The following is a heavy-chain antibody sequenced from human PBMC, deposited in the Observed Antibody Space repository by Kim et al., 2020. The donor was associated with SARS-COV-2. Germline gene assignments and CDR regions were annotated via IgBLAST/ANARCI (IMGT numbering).Heavy chain of an antibody. CDR3: AVRTGSYYNWFDP. D-gene: IGHD1-1*01. CDR1: GGSVTNNTRY. J-gene: IGHJ5*02. V-gene: IGHV4-39*01. Sequence: SQTLSLTCRVSGGSVTNNTRYWAWIRQPPVKGLEWIASVYYSGDTYDNPSLRSRVTISVDTSKNQFSLKMKAVTAADTGVYFCAVRTGSYYNWFDPWGQG. CDR2: VYYSGDT.